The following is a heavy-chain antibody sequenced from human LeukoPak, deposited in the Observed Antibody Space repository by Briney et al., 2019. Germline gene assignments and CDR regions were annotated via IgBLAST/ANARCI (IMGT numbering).Heavy chain of an antibody. Sequence: GGSLRLSCAASGFTFSSYAMHWVRQAPGKGLEWVAVISYDGTNKYYADSVKGRFTISRDNSKNTLYLQMNSLRVEDTAVYYCARDARQWLELDYWGQGTLVTVSS. V-gene: IGHV3-30*04. D-gene: IGHD6-19*01. CDR3: ARDARQWLELDY. CDR2: ISYDGTNK. J-gene: IGHJ4*02. CDR1: GFTFSSYA.